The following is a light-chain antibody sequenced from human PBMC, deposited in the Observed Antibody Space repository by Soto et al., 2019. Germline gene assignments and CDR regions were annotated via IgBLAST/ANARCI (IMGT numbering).Light chain of an antibody. CDR2: GAS. CDR1: QSVSSSSY. CDR3: RQYGSSPSSP. Sequence: EIVLTQSPGTLSLSPGERATLSCRASQSVSSSSYLAWYQQKPGQAPRLLIYGASSRATGIPDRFSGSGSATDFTLTISRLAPEVLAGYPCRQYGSSPSSPFGQGTKLET. V-gene: IGKV3-20*01. J-gene: IGKJ2*01.